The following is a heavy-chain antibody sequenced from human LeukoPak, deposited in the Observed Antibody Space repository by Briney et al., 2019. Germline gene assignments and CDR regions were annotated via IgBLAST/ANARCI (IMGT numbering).Heavy chain of an antibody. V-gene: IGHV4-4*07. CDR1: GGSISIYY. J-gene: IGHJ5*02. CDR2: IYTSGST. Sequence: SETLSLTCTASGGSISIYYWSWIRQPAGKGLEWIGRIYTSGSTNYNPSLKSRVTMSVDTSKNQFSLKLSSVTAADTAVYYCAREGTTAPNWFDPWGQGTLVTVSS. D-gene: IGHD2/OR15-2a*01. CDR3: AREGTTAPNWFDP.